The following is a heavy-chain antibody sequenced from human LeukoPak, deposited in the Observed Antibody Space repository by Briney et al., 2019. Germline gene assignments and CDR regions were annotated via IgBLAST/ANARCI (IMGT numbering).Heavy chain of an antibody. D-gene: IGHD3-3*01. V-gene: IGHV4-31*03. J-gene: IGHJ4*02. Sequence: SETLSLTCTVSGGSISSGGYYWSWIRQHPGKGLEWIGYIYYSGNTYYNPSLKSRVAISLDTSKNQFSLKLTSVTAADTAVYYCACGKYYDSWSAYSTFDYWGQGTLVTVSS. CDR1: GGSISSGGYY. CDR3: ACGKYYDSWSAYSTFDY. CDR2: IYYSGNT.